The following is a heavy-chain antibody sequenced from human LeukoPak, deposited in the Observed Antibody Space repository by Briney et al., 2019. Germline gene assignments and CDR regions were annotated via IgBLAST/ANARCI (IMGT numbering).Heavy chain of an antibody. Sequence: GGSLRLSCAASGFTFSSYGMHWVRQAPGKGLEWVAFIRYDGSNKYYADSVKGRFTISRDNSKNTLYLQMSSLRVEDTAVYYCAKAGVGDVFSFDYWGQGTLVTVSS. D-gene: IGHD1-26*01. V-gene: IGHV3-30*02. J-gene: IGHJ4*02. CDR3: AKAGVGDVFSFDY. CDR2: IRYDGSNK. CDR1: GFTFSSYG.